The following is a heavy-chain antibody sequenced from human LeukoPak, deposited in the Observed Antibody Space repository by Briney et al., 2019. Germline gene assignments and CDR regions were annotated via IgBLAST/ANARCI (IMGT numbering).Heavy chain of an antibody. CDR2: ISSGGST. J-gene: IGHJ4*02. CDR3: AKDGRYSYRGDSY. Sequence: PGGSLRLSCAASGFTFRSYAMSWVRQAPGKGLEWFSEISSGGSTYYPDSVTGGAIISRDNSKNVLYLQMSSLRVEDTAVYYCAKDGRYSYRGDSYWGQGTLVTVSS. CDR1: GFTFRSYA. D-gene: IGHD5-18*01. V-gene: IGHV3-23*01.